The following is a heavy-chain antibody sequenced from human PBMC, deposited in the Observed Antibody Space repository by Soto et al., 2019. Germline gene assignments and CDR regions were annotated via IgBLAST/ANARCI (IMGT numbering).Heavy chain of an antibody. Sequence: QVQLVESGGGVVQPGRSLRLSCAASGFTFSSYGMHWVRQAPGKGLEWVAVISYDGSNKYYADYVKGRFTISRDNSKNTLYLQMNSLIAEDTAVYYCAKDWQQGVHYYGMDVWGQGTTVTVSS. V-gene: IGHV3-30*18. CDR2: ISYDGSNK. J-gene: IGHJ6*02. CDR1: GFTFSSYG. CDR3: AKDWQQGVHYYGMDV. D-gene: IGHD6-13*01.